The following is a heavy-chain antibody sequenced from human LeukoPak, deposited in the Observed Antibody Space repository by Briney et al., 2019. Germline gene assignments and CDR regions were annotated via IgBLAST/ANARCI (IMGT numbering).Heavy chain of an antibody. CDR3: ARTISGELGY. V-gene: IGHV1-69*04. Sequence: GASVKVSCKASGGTFSSYAISWVRQAPGQGLEWMGRIIPILGIANYAQKFQGRVTMTTDTSTSTAYMELRSLRSDDTAVYYCARTISGELGYWGQGTLVTVSS. CDR2: IIPILGIA. J-gene: IGHJ4*02. D-gene: IGHD3-3*01. CDR1: GGTFSSYA.